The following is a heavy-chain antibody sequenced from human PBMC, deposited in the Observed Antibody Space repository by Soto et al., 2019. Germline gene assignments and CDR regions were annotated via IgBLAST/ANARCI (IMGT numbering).Heavy chain of an antibody. J-gene: IGHJ4*01. D-gene: IGHD5-12*01. CDR2: IQSSGST. CDR1: GGPMSSYW. V-gene: IGHV4-4*09. Sequence: SETLSLTCTVSGGPMSSYWWSWIRQPPGRGLECLGYIQSSGSTKYNPSLESRVTISLDTSKNQFSLKLSSVTAADTAVYYCARLLLGYDDRNPYPYYFDGWGHGSLVTVAS. CDR3: ARLLLGYDDRNPYPYYFDG.